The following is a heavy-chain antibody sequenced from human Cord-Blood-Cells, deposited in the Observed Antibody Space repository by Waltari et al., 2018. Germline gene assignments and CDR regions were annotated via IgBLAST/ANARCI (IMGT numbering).Heavy chain of an antibody. V-gene: IGHV3-53*01. CDR1: GFTVSSNY. Sequence: EVQLVESGGGLIPPGGSLRLYCAASGFTVSSNYMRWVRQGPGRGLDWVAVSYSGGNTYYSDSVKVRFSISRDKSKNALYLQMNSLRAEDTAVYYCAIDQQTGGMDVWGKGTTVTVSS. CDR2: SYSGGNT. CDR3: AIDQQTGGMDV. D-gene: IGHD1-1*01. J-gene: IGHJ6*04.